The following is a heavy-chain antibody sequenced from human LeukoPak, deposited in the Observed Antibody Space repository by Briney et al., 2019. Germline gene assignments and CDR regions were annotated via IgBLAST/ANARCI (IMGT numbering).Heavy chain of an antibody. CDR3: AKDITYYYDSSGPNFDY. D-gene: IGHD3-22*01. J-gene: IGHJ4*02. Sequence: PGGSLRLSCAASGFTFDDYAMHWVRQAPGKGLESVSGISWNSGSIGYADSVKGRFTISRDNAKNSLYLQMNSLRAEDTALYYCAKDITYYYDSSGPNFDYWGQGTLVTVSS. V-gene: IGHV3-9*01. CDR1: GFTFDDYA. CDR2: ISWNSGSI.